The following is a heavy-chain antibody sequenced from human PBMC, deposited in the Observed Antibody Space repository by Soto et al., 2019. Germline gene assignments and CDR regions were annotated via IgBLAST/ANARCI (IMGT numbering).Heavy chain of an antibody. CDR2: IIPIFGTA. D-gene: IGHD6-13*01. Sequence: QVQLVQSGAEVKKPGSSVKVSCKASGGTFSSYAISWVRQAPGQGLEWMGGIIPIFGTANYAQKFQGRVTITADEAASTASMELSSLRSEDTAVYYCARDVIAAAGTAGWGQGTLVTVSS. CDR1: GGTFSSYA. CDR3: ARDVIAAAGTAG. J-gene: IGHJ4*02. V-gene: IGHV1-69*12.